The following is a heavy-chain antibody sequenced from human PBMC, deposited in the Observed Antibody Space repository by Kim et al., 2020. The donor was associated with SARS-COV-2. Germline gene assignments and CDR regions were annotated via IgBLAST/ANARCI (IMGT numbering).Heavy chain of an antibody. V-gene: IGHV3-49*04. Sequence: SLRLSCTASGFTFGDFAMTWVRQVPGKGLEWVGVIRNKAYGGTTEYAASVKGRFTISRDDSRSSAYLQMNSLKTEDTAVYYCTRGGRYLEWLSDVWG. D-gene: IGHD3-3*01. CDR3: TRGGRYLEWLSDV. J-gene: IGHJ6*03. CDR2: IRNKAYGGTT. CDR1: GFTFGDFA.